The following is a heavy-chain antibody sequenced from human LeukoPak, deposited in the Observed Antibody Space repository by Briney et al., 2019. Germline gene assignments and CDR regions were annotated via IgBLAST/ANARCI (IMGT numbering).Heavy chain of an antibody. CDR3: ARDPLTMIVVNDAFDI. CDR1: GFSISSDYY. Sequence: SETLSLTCNVLGFSISSDYYWGWIRQPPGEGLEWTATIYHDGSTYYNPSLKGRVIISLDTSKNQFSLTLTYVTAADTAVYYCARDPLTMIVVNDAFDIWGQGTMVTVSS. V-gene: IGHV4-38-2*02. CDR2: IYHDGST. D-gene: IGHD3-22*01. J-gene: IGHJ3*02.